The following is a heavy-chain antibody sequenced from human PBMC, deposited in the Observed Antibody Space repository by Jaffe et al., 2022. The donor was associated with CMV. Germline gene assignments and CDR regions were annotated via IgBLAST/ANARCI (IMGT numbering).Heavy chain of an antibody. V-gene: IGHV4-39*01. CDR3: ARQVGLVLRYFDWLPEGENWFDP. CDR1: GGSISSSSYY. CDR2: IYYSGST. J-gene: IGHJ5*02. Sequence: QLQLQESGPGLVKPSETLSLTCTVSGGSISSSSYYWGWIRQPPGKGLEWIGSIYYSGSTYYNPSLKSRVTISVDTSKNQFSLKLSSVTAADTAVYYCARQVGLVLRYFDWLPEGENWFDPWGQGTLVTVSS. D-gene: IGHD3-9*01.